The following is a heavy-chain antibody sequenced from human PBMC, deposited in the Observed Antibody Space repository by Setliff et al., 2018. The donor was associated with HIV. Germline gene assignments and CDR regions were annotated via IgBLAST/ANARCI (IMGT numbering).Heavy chain of an antibody. Sequence: ASVKVSCKASGYILKNYGITWVRQAPGQGLEWMGWMSTSDDNTHYAQKFQGRVTITRDTSASTAYMELSSLRSEDTAVYYCARGYSSSWIWNWFDPWGQGTLVTVSS. CDR2: MSTSDDNT. CDR1: GYILKNYG. V-gene: IGHV1-18*01. CDR3: ARGYSSSWIWNWFDP. D-gene: IGHD6-13*01. J-gene: IGHJ5*02.